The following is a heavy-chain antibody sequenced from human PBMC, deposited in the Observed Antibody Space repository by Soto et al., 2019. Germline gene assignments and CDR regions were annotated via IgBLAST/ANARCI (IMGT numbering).Heavy chain of an antibody. CDR1: GFTFSSYS. V-gene: IGHV3-48*02. CDR3: ARDGLPLTMVITAFDP. J-gene: IGHJ5*02. Sequence: EVQLVESGGGLVQPGGSLRLSCAASGFTFSSYSMNWVRQAPGKGLEWVSYISSSSSTIYYADSVKGRFTISRDNAKNSLYLQMNSLRDEDTAVYYCARDGLPLTMVITAFDPWGQGTLVTVSS. D-gene: IGHD3-10*01. CDR2: ISSSSSTI.